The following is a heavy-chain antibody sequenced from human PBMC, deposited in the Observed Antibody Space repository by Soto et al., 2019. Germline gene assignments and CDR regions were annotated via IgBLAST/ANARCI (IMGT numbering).Heavy chain of an antibody. Sequence: TLSLTCSVSGGSISSGGYSWRWIRQPPGKGLEWIGYIYHSGSTYYNPSLKSRVTISVDRSKNQFSLKLSSVTAADTAVYYCARSSGHAHDYWGQGTLVTVSS. V-gene: IGHV4-30-2*01. J-gene: IGHJ4*02. CDR3: ARSSGHAHDY. D-gene: IGHD3-22*01. CDR2: IYHSGST. CDR1: GGSISSGGYS.